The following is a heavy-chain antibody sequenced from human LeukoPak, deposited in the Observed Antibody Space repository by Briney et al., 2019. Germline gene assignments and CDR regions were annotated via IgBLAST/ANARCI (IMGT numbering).Heavy chain of an antibody. J-gene: IGHJ2*01. CDR3: AKTGTTMSRNWYFDL. CDR1: GFTFSSYG. Sequence: GGSLRLSCAASGFTFSSYGMHWVRQAPGKGLEWVAFIRYDGSNKYYADSVKGRFTISRDNSKNTLYLQMNSLRAEDTAVYYCAKTGTTMSRNWYFDLWGRGTLVTVSS. CDR2: IRYDGSNK. D-gene: IGHD1-7*01. V-gene: IGHV3-30*02.